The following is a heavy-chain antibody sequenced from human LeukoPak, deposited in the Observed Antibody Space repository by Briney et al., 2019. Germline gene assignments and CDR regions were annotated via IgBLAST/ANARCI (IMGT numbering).Heavy chain of an antibody. CDR3: AKSSNSGYFYAHFDY. CDR1: GFTFSSYA. Sequence: GGSLRLSCATSGFTFSSYAMSWVRQAPGKGLEWVSAMSGSGTSTYDADSVKGRFTISRDISKNTLYLQMSSLRAEDTAVYYCAKSSNSGYFYAHFDYWGQGTLVTVSS. V-gene: IGHV3-23*01. D-gene: IGHD3-22*01. CDR2: MSGSGTST. J-gene: IGHJ4*02.